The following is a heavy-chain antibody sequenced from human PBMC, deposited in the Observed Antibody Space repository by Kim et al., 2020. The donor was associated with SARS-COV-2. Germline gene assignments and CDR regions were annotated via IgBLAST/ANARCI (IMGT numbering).Heavy chain of an antibody. V-gene: IGHV4-39*01. CDR3: ARHGVTGIVRYYYYYMDV. J-gene: IGHJ6*03. D-gene: IGHD7-27*01. Sequence: SRVTISVDTSKNQFSLKLSSVTAADTAVYYCARHGVTGIVRYYYYYMDVWGKGTTVTVSS.